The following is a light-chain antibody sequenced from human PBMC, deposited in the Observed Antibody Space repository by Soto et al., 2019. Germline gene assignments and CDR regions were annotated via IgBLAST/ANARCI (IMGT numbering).Light chain of an antibody. Sequence: QSALTQPASVSGSPGQSITISCTGSSRDIGDYKYVSWYKQHPGKAPKLMIYDVSNRPSGVSNRFSGSKSGNTASLTISGLQAEDEADYYCSSYTSTNFVIFGGGTKVTVL. J-gene: IGLJ2*01. CDR2: DVS. CDR1: SRDIGDYKY. V-gene: IGLV2-14*01. CDR3: SSYTSTNFVI.